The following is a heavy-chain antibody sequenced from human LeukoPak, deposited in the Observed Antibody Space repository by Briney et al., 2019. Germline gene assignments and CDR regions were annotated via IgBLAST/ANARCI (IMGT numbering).Heavy chain of an antibody. D-gene: IGHD3-10*01. CDR2: IYYSGST. CDR3: ARGTNYYGSGSYHFDY. V-gene: IGHV4-59*01. J-gene: IGHJ4*02. Sequence: SEPLSLTCTVSGGSISSYYWSCVRQPPGKGLEWIGYIYYSGSTNYNPPLKRRGIISLDNSKNLFSLKLSSVTAADTAVYYCARGTNYYGSGSYHFDYWGQGTLVTVSS. CDR1: GGSISSYY.